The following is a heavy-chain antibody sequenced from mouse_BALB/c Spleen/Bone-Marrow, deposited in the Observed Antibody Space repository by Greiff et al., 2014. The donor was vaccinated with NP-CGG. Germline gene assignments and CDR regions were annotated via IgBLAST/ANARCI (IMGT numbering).Heavy chain of an antibody. J-gene: IGHJ3*01. CDR1: GFNIKDTY. CDR2: IDPANGNT. Sequence: VQLKESVAELVKLGASVKLSCTASGFNIKDTYMHWVKQRPEQGLEWIGRIDPANGNTKYDPKFQGKATITADTSSNTAYLQLSSLTSEDTAVYYCAIYYYGSSGFAYWGQGTLVTVSA. D-gene: IGHD1-1*01. CDR3: AIYYYGSSGFAY. V-gene: IGHV14-3*02.